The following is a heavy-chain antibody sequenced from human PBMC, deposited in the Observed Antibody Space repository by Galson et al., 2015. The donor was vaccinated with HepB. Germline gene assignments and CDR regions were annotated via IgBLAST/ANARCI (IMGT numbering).Heavy chain of an antibody. D-gene: IGHD3-22*01. CDR1: GFTFSDYA. V-gene: IGHV3-23*01. J-gene: IGHJ1*01. CDR3: ARDQPPHYYDSSGFYLRH. CDR2: ISGSGRST. Sequence: SLRLSCAASGFTFSDYAMSWVRQAPGKGLEWVSAISGSGRSTYYADSVEGRFTISRDTSRNTVSLQMNGLRADDTAVYYCARDQPPHYYDSSGFYLRHWGQGTRVTVSS.